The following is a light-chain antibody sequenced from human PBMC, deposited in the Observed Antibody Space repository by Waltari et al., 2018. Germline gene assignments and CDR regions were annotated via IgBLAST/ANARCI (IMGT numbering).Light chain of an antibody. V-gene: IGLV4-69*01. Sequence: QLVLTQSPSASASLGASVKLTRTLSSGPSSNIIAWHQQQPEKGPRYLMKVNSDGSHSKGDEIPDRFSGSSSGAERYLTISSLQSEDEADYYCQTGGHGTWVFGGGTKLTVL. CDR2: VNSDGSH. CDR1: SGPSSNI. CDR3: QTGGHGTWV. J-gene: IGLJ3*02.